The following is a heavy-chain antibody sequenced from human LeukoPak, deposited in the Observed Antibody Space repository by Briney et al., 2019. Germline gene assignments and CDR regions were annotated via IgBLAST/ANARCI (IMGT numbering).Heavy chain of an antibody. CDR1: GFTFSSYA. CDR2: ISGSGGST. J-gene: IGHJ4*02. Sequence: PGGSLRLSCAASGFTFSSYAMTWVRQAPGKGLEWVSTISGSGGSTYYADSVKGRFTISRDNSKNTPYLQMNSLRAEDTAVYYCAKVPYTSGSYYRYFDYWGQGTLVTVSS. CDR3: AKVPYTSGSYYRYFDY. D-gene: IGHD3-10*01. V-gene: IGHV3-23*01.